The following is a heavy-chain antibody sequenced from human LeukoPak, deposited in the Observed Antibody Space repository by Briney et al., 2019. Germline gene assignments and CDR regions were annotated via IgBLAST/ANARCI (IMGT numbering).Heavy chain of an antibody. V-gene: IGHV3-23*01. CDR2: IRGSGGNT. CDR3: AKGYYGSGNYYSLIDY. Sequence: GGSLRLSCAASGLTFSSYAMSWVRQAPGKGLEWVSAIRGSGGNTFYADSVKGRFTISRDNSKNTLFLQMNSLRAEDTAIYYCAKGYYGSGNYYSLIDYWGQGTLVTVSS. D-gene: IGHD3-10*01. CDR1: GLTFSSYA. J-gene: IGHJ4*02.